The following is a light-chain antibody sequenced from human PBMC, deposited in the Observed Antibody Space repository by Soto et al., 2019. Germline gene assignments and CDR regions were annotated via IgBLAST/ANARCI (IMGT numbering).Light chain of an antibody. CDR1: QSISSW. CDR2: KAS. Sequence: DIQMTQSPSNLSASVGDRVTITCRASQSISSWLAWYQQKPGKAPKILIYKASSLESGVPSRFSGSGSGTEFTLTISILQPDEFATYYCQQYNSYSPLTFGGGTKVEIK. V-gene: IGKV1-5*03. J-gene: IGKJ4*01. CDR3: QQYNSYSPLT.